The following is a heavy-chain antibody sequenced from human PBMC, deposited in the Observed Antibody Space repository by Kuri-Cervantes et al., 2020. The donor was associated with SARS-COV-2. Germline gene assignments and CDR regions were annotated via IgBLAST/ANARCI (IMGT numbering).Heavy chain of an antibody. CDR1: GGSISNSSYY. D-gene: IGHD1-26*01. Sequence: SETLSLTCTVSGGSISNSSYYWGWIRQPPGKGLEWIGSTYYSGSTYYNPSLKSRVTISVDTSKNQFSLKLSSVTAADTAVYYCAKASIVGATYFDYWGQGTLVTVSS. CDR3: AKASIVGATYFDY. V-gene: IGHV4-39*01. J-gene: IGHJ4*02. CDR2: TYYSGST.